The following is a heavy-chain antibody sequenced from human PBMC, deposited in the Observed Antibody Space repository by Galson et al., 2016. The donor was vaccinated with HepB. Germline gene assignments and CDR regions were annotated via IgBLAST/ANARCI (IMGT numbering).Heavy chain of an antibody. J-gene: IGHJ5*02. CDR2: TYYSGTT. CDR1: GGSISSSTSY. D-gene: IGHD3-10*01. V-gene: IGHV4-39*07. Sequence: SETLSLTCTVSGGSISSSTSYWGWIRQPPGKGLEWIGSTYYSGTTHNNPSLKSRVTISVDTSKNQFSLQLTSVTAADTAVYYCAGLNYGSAASWGQGTLVSVSS. CDR3: AGLNYGSAAS.